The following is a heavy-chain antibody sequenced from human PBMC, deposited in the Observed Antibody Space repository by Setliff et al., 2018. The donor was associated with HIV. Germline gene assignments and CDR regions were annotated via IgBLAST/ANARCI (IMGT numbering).Heavy chain of an antibody. CDR3: ARDRLTNVRYWTSDY. CDR2: ISSSSSYI. Sequence: GGSLRLSCAASGFTFSNYNMNWVRQAPGKGLEWVSSISSSSSYIYYADSVKGRFTISRDNAKNSLYLVMNDLRADDTATYYCARDRLTNVRYWTSDYWGQGTLVTVSS. CDR1: GFTFSNYN. J-gene: IGHJ4*02. D-gene: IGHD2-8*01. V-gene: IGHV3-21*01.